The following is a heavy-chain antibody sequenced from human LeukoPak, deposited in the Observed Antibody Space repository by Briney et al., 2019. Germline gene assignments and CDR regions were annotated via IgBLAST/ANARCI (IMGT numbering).Heavy chain of an antibody. CDR1: GGTFSSYA. D-gene: IGHD3-22*01. CDR2: IIPIFGTA. J-gene: IGHJ5*02. V-gene: IGHV1-69*13. CDR3: ARDWSSGYEDWFDP. Sequence: GASVKVSCKASGGTFSSYAISWVRQAPGQGLEWMGGIIPIFGTANYAQKFQGRVTITADESTSTAYMELSSLRSEDTAVYYCARDWSSGYEDWFDPWGQGTLVTVSS.